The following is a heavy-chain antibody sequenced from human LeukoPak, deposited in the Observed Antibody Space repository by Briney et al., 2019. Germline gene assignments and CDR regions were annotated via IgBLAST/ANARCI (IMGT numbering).Heavy chain of an antibody. D-gene: IGHD6-13*01. V-gene: IGHV3-11*04. J-gene: IGHJ6*03. CDR2: ISSSGSTI. CDR3: ARAEVGSSPSYYYYYYYMDV. Sequence: GGSLRLSCAASGFTFSDYYMSWIRQAPGKGLEWVSYISSSGSTIYYADSVKGRFTISRDNAKNSLYLQMNSLRAEDTAVYYCARAEVGSSPSYYYYYYYMDVWGKGTTVTVSS. CDR1: GFTFSDYY.